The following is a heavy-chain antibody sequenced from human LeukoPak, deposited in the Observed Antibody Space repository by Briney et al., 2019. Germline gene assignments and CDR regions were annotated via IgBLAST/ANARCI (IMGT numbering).Heavy chain of an antibody. D-gene: IGHD2-21*02. CDR2: ISSSSSTI. Sequence: GAPRLSCAASGFTFSSYSMNWVRQAPGKGLEWVSYISSSSSTIYYADSVKGRFTVSRDNAKNSLYLQMNSLRAEDTAVYYCARVPGPGKGDGPGYWGQGTLVTVSS. J-gene: IGHJ4*02. CDR3: ARVPGPGKGDGPGY. CDR1: GFTFSSYS. V-gene: IGHV3-48*04.